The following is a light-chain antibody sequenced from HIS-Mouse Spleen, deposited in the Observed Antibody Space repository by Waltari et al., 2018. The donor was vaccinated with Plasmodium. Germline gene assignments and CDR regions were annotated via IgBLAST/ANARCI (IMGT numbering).Light chain of an antibody. CDR3: QQYGSSPIT. CDR2: GAS. Sequence: TQSPGTLSLSPGERATLSCRASQSVSSSYLAWYQQKPGQAPRLLILGASSRATGIPDPLPLNLSGTDFTLTISRLEPEDFAVYYCQQYGSSPITFGQGTRLEIK. V-gene: IGKV3-20*01. CDR1: QSVSSSY. J-gene: IGKJ5*01.